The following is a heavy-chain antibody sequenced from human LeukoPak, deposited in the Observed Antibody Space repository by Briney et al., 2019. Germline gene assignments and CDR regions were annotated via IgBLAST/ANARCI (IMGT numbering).Heavy chain of an antibody. Sequence: GASVKVSCKASGGTFSSYAISWVRQAPGQGLEWMVRIIPILGIANYAQKFQGRVTITADKSTSTAYMELSSLRSEDTAVYYCAREGGCGGECYSNDAFDIWGQGTMVTVSS. CDR3: AREGGCGGECYSNDAFDI. D-gene: IGHD2-21*01. CDR1: GGTFSSYA. CDR2: IIPILGIA. V-gene: IGHV1-69*04. J-gene: IGHJ3*02.